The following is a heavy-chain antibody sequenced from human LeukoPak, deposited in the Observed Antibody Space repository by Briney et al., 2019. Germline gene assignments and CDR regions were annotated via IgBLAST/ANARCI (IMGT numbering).Heavy chain of an antibody. CDR1: GFTFSNYA. CDR2: ISYDGSNK. J-gene: IGHJ4*02. D-gene: IGHD1-26*01. V-gene: IGHV3-30-3*01. CDR3: ARPQSKWELLSYFDY. Sequence: GGSLRLSCAASGFTFSNYAMHWARQAPGKGLEWVAVISYDGSNKYYTDSVKGRFTISRDNSKNTLYLQMSSLRAEDTSMYYCARPQSKWELLSYFDYWGQGTLVTVSS.